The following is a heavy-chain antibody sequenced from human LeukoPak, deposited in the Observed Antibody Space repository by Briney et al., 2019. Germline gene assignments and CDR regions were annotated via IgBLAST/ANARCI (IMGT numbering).Heavy chain of an antibody. CDR1: GGSFSGYY. J-gene: IGHJ5*02. D-gene: IGHD3-10*01. CDR2: INHSGST. V-gene: IGHV4-34*01. Sequence: SETLSLTCAVYGGSFSGYYWSWIRQPPGKGLEWIGEINHSGSTNYNPSLKSRVTISVDTSKNQFSLKLSSVTAADTAVYYCARGPQRHGITMVRGVRRWFDPWGQGTLVTVSS. CDR3: ARGPQRHGITMVRGVRRWFDP.